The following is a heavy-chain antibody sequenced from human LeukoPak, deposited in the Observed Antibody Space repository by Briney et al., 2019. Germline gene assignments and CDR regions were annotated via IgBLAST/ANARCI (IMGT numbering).Heavy chain of an antibody. D-gene: IGHD1-26*01. Sequence: GGSLRLSCAASGFTFSSYAMSWVRQAPGKGLEWVSAISGSGGSTYYADSVKGRFTISRDNAKDSLYLQMNSLRAEDTAVYYCARDVGAYAFDIWGQGTMVTVSS. V-gene: IGHV3-23*01. CDR3: ARDVGAYAFDI. J-gene: IGHJ3*02. CDR2: ISGSGGST. CDR1: GFTFSSYA.